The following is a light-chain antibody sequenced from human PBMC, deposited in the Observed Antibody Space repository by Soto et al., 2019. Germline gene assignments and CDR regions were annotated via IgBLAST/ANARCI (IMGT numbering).Light chain of an antibody. CDR3: QHYYSTPYS. J-gene: IGKJ2*03. CDR2: WAS. V-gene: IGKV4-1*01. CDR1: QSVLSSSNNKNY. Sequence: DILMTQSPDSLTVSLGERATINCKSSQSVLSSSNNKNYLAWYQQKPGKPPKLLFYWASTRESGVPDRFSGSGSGTDFTLTISSLQAEDVAVYYCQHYYSTPYSFGQGTKLEIK.